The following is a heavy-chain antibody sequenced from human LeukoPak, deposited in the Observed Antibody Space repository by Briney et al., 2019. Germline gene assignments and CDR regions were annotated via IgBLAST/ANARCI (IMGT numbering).Heavy chain of an antibody. D-gene: IGHD4-17*01. CDR2: ISAYNGNT. Sequence: ASVKVSCKASGYTLTSYGISWVRQAPGQGLEWMGWISAYNGNTNYAQKLQGRVTMTTDTSTSTAYMELRSLRSDDTAVYYCARTEENGVDFDYWGQGTLVTVSS. CDR3: ARTEENGVDFDY. V-gene: IGHV1-18*01. J-gene: IGHJ4*02. CDR1: GYTLTSYG.